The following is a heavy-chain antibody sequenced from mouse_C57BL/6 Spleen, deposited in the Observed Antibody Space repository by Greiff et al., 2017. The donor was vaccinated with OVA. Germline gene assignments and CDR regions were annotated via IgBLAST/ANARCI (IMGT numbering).Heavy chain of an antibody. V-gene: IGHV5-17*01. D-gene: IGHD2-3*01. CDR2: ISSGSSTI. CDR1: GFTFSDYG. CDR3: ARGGYYGYWYFDV. J-gene: IGHJ1*03. Sequence: DVKLVESGGGLVKPGGSLKLSCAASGFTFSDYGMHWVRQAPEKGLEWVAYISSGSSTIYYADTVKGRFTISRDNAKNTLFLQMTSLRSEDTAMYYCARGGYYGYWYFDVWGTGTTVTVSS.